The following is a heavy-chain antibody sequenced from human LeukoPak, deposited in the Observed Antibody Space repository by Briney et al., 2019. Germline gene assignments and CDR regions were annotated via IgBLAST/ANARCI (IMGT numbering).Heavy chain of an antibody. CDR2: IRYDGSNI. V-gene: IGHV3-30*02. Sequence: GGSLRLSCAASGFTFSSYGMHWVRQAPGKGLEWVAFIRYDGSNIYYADSVKGRFTISRDNSKNTLYLQMNSLRAEDTAVYYCGCGGNSPYYYYMDVWGRGTTVTVSS. CDR1: GFTFSSYG. D-gene: IGHD4-23*01. CDR3: GCGGNSPYYYYMDV. J-gene: IGHJ6*03.